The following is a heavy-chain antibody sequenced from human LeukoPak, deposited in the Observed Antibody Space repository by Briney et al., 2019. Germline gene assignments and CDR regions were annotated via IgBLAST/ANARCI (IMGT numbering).Heavy chain of an antibody. J-gene: IGHJ4*02. CDR1: GYTFTGYY. Sequence: ASVKVSCKASGYTFTGYYMHWVRQAPGQGRECMGWINPSSGGTDYAQNFQGRVTMTRDTSISTAYMELYSLRSDDTAVYYCARSAVAARGLFDYWGQGTLVTVSS. D-gene: IGHD6-19*01. CDR2: INPSSGGT. V-gene: IGHV1-2*02. CDR3: ARSAVAARGLFDY.